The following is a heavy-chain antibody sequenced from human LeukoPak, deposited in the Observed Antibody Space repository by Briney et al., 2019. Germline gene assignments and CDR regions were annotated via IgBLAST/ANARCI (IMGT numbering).Heavy chain of an antibody. CDR3: ARGLAVSGRSSLDF. CDR1: GGSISTYY. V-gene: IGHV4-59*01. CDR2: IYYSGST. Sequence: SETLSLTCTVSGGSISTYYWTWIRQPPGKGLEWIGYIYYSGSTDYNPSLKSRVTLSVDTSKNQFSLKLSSVTAADTAVYFCARGLAVSGRSSLDFWGQGTLVTVSS. D-gene: IGHD6-19*01. J-gene: IGHJ4*02.